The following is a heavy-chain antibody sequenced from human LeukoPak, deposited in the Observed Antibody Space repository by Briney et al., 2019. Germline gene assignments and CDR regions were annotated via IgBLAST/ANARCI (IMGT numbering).Heavy chain of an antibody. CDR3: ARWEHSSGYYYMDV. D-gene: IGHD6-19*01. J-gene: IGHJ6*03. V-gene: IGHV3-66*01. Sequence: GGSLRLSCAASGFTDMSWVRQAPGKGLEWVSIIYSGGSTYYADSVKGRFTISRDNSKNTLYLQMNSLRAEDTAVYYCARWEHSSGYYYMDVWGKGTTVTVSS. CDR2: IYSGGST. CDR1: GFTD.